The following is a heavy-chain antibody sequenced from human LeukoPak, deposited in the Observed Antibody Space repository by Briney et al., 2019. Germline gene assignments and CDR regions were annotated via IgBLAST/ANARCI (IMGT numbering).Heavy chain of an antibody. D-gene: IGHD3-16*02. CDR1: GFTFSSYE. Sequence: GGSLTLSCAASGFTFSSYEMIWVRQAPGKGLEWILKISFSGDTIHSADSVKGRFTTSRDNDKNSLYLQMRRLRAEGTAVYYCARRLSYYSMDVWGQGTTVIVSS. CDR3: ARRLSYYSMDV. CDR2: ISFSGDTI. J-gene: IGHJ6*02. V-gene: IGHV3-48*03.